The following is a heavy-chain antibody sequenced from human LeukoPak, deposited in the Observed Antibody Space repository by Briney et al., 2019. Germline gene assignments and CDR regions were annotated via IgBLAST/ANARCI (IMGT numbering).Heavy chain of an antibody. CDR1: GGSFSGYY. CDR2: INHSGST. J-gene: IGHJ6*03. Sequence: PSETLSLTCAVYGGSFSGYYWSWIRQPPGKGLEWIGEINHSGSTNYNPSLKSRVTISVDTSKNQFSLKLSSVTAADTAVYYCARGRTVTTLVYYYYYMDVWGKGTTVTVSS. D-gene: IGHD4-11*01. CDR3: ARGRTVTTLVYYYYYMDV. V-gene: IGHV4-34*01.